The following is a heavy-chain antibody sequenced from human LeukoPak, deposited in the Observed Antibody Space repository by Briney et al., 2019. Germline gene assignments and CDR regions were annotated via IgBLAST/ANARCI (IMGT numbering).Heavy chain of an antibody. CDR2: IKQDGSEK. CDR1: GFTFSSYW. D-gene: IGHD1-1*01. V-gene: IGHV3-7*01. J-gene: IGHJ4*02. CDR3: ARGGGYNWNDPYVLNY. Sequence: GGSLRLSCAASGFTFSSYWMSWVRQAPGKGLEWVANIKQDGSEKYYVDSVKGRFTISRDNAKNSLYLQMNSLRAEDTAVYYCARGGGYNWNDPYVLNYWGQGTLVTVSS.